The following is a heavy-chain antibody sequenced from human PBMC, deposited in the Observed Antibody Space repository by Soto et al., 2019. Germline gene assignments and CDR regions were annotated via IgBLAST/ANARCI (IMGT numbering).Heavy chain of an antibody. J-gene: IGHJ5*02. V-gene: IGHV1-18*01. CDR2: ISAYNGNT. D-gene: IGHD3-10*01. Sequence: QVQLVQSGAEVKKPGASAKVSCKASGYTFTSYGIIWVRQAPGQGLEWMGWISAYNGNTNYARKLQGRVTMNTDTGTSTAYMELRSLRSDDTAVYYCARERGSYGSGSYSNWFDPWGQGTLVTVSS. CDR3: ARERGSYGSGSYSNWFDP. CDR1: GYTFTSYG.